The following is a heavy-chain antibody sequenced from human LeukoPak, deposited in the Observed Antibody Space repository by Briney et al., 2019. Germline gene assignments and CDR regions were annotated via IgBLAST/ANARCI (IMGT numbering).Heavy chain of an antibody. CDR3: AREAVAGTFSADY. CDR1: GIKLSNYG. CDR2: IREAGGGT. J-gene: IGHJ4*02. D-gene: IGHD6-19*01. V-gene: IGHV3-23*01. Sequence: GGSLRLSCVVSGIKLSNYGMSWVRQAPGKGLEWVSGIREAGGGTKYADSVKGRFTISRDNAKNSLYLQMNSLRAEDTAVYYCAREAVAGTFSADYWGQGTLVTVSS.